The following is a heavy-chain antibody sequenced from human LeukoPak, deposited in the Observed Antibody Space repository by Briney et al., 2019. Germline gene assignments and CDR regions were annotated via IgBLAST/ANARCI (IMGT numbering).Heavy chain of an antibody. D-gene: IGHD2-15*01. CDR1: GFTFSTYW. J-gene: IGHJ4*02. Sequence: GGSLRLSCAASGFTFSTYWMTWVRQAPGKGLECVANIKPDGSEKYYVDSVEGRFTISRDNAKNSLYLQMNTLRAEDTAVYYCAKGSDWRYCSGIGCQLYFFDYWGQGTLVTVSS. V-gene: IGHV3-7*03. CDR3: AKGSDWRYCSGIGCQLYFFDY. CDR2: IKPDGSEK.